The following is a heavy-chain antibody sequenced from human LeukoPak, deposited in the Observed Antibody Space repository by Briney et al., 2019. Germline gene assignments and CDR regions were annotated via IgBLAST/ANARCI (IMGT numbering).Heavy chain of an antibody. D-gene: IGHD3-22*01. CDR3: SGMYYYDSSGCCRCGAFDI. J-gene: IGHJ3*02. V-gene: IGHV1-2*02. CDR1: GYTIIGCY. CDR2: IKTNSGGT. Sequence: GASVNLSCNASGYTIIGCYMHWVRHAPAQGLEWLGSIKTNSGGTNYAQKSQGRVSMTRGTSISTDYIELCRLMSDDTAGYYCSGMYYYDSSGCCRCGAFDIWGQGTMVTVSS.